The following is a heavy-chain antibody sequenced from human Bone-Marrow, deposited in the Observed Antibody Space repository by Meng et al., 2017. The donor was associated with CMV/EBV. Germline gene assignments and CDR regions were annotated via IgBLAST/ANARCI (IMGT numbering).Heavy chain of an antibody. CDR2: ISYDGSNK. V-gene: IGHV3-30*04. D-gene: IGHD3-22*01. J-gene: IGHJ6*02. CDR3: ARNAGDDSSGDYYSVSDGMDV. CDR1: GFTFSSYA. Sequence: GGSLRLSCAASGFTFSSYAMHWVRQAPGKGLEWVAVISYDGSNKYYADSVKGRFTISRDNSKNTLYLQMNSLRAEDTAVYYCARNAGDDSSGDYYSVSDGMDVWGQGTTVTVSS.